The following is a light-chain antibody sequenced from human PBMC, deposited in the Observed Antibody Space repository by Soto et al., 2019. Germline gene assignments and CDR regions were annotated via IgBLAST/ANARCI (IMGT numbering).Light chain of an antibody. CDR2: DVS. J-gene: IGLJ1*01. V-gene: IGLV2-14*01. Sequence: QSVLTQPASVSGSPGQSITISCTGTSSDVGGYNYVSWYQQHPGKAPKLMIYDVSNRPSGVSNRFSGSKSGNTDSLTISGLPVEDEADYYCSSYTSSSTLYVFGTGTKLTVL. CDR3: SSYTSSSTLYV. CDR1: SSDVGGYNY.